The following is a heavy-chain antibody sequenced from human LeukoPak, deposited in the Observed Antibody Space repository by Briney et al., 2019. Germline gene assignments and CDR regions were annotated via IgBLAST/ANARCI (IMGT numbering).Heavy chain of an antibody. J-gene: IGHJ3*02. D-gene: IGHD3-22*01. CDR3: TSQYYYDSSGYYYVYAFDI. CDR2: IRSKANSYAT. CDR1: GFTFSGSA. Sequence: GGSLRLSCAASGFTFSGSAMHWVRRASGKGLEWVGRIRSKANSYATAYAASVKGRFTISRDDSKNTAYLQMNSLKTEDTAVYYCTSQYYYDSSGYYYVYAFDIWGQGTMVTVSS. V-gene: IGHV3-73*01.